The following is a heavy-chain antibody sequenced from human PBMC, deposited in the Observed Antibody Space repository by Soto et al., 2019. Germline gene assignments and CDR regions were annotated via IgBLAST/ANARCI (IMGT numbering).Heavy chain of an antibody. CDR3: ARGGAMGVDY. CDR2: IYFDGITT. Sequence: GGSLRLSCTASGFTFNTHWMHCVRQAPGKGLVWVSRIYFDGITTNYADSVKGRLTVSRDNAKNTVYLHVNTLRDEDTAVYYCARGGAMGVDYWGQGTLVTVSS. CDR1: GFTFNTHW. D-gene: IGHD1-26*01. V-gene: IGHV3-74*01. J-gene: IGHJ4*02.